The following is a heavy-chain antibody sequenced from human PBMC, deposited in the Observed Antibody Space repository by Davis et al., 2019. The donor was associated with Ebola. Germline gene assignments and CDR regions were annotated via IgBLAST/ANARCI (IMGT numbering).Heavy chain of an antibody. CDR1: GYSFTSYW. CDR2: IYPGDSDT. Sequence: GESLKISCKGSGYSFTSYWIGWVRQMPGKGLEWMGLIYPGDSDTRYSPSFQGQVTISADKSITTAYLQWSSLRSEDTAVYYCARGDHMAMASGYYGMDVWGKGTTVTVSS. J-gene: IGHJ6*04. CDR3: ARGDHMAMASGYYGMDV. V-gene: IGHV5-51*01. D-gene: IGHD5-18*01.